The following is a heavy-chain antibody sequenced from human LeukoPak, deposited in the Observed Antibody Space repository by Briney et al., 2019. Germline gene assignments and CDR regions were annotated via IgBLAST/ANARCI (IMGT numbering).Heavy chain of an antibody. CDR3: ARDLAGITAAGIFDY. J-gene: IGHJ4*02. D-gene: IGHD6-13*01. Sequence: GGTLRLSCAASRFTFSSYSMNWVRQAPGKGLEWISYISSSSSTIYYADSVKGRFTISRDNAKSSLYLQMNSLRDEDTAVYYCARDLAGITAAGIFDYWGQGTLVTVSS. V-gene: IGHV3-48*02. CDR1: RFTFSSYS. CDR2: ISSSSSTI.